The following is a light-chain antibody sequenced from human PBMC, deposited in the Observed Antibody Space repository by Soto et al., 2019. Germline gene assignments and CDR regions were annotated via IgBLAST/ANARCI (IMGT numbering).Light chain of an antibody. Sequence: EIVMTQSPATLPVSPGERATLPCRASQTVRNNYLAWYQQKPGQAPRLLIYAASSRATGIPDRFSGSGSGTDFTLTIDGLEPEDFVVYYCQQYGYSPITFGQGTRLEIK. V-gene: IGKV3-20*01. CDR3: QQYGYSPIT. CDR1: QTVRNNY. J-gene: IGKJ5*01. CDR2: AAS.